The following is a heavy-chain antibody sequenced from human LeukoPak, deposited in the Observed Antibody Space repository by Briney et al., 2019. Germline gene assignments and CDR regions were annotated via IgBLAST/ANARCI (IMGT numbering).Heavy chain of an antibody. CDR3: GTIDWAPDS. J-gene: IGHJ4*02. CDR1: GYSISSGYQ. CDR2: IHRSGST. Sequence: SGTLSLTCAVSGYSISSGYQGAWIRQPPGKGLEWIGSIHRSGSTYYNPSLKRRVTISLDTSKNQFSLRLTSVTAADTAVYYCGTIDWAPDSSRQRSLVTVSS. V-gene: IGHV4-38-2*01. D-gene: IGHD2-21*01.